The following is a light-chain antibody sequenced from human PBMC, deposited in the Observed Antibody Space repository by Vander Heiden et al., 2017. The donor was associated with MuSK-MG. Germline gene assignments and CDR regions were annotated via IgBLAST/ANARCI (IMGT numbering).Light chain of an antibody. CDR1: QTVRSN. V-gene: IGKV1-39*01. CDR2: TAS. CDR3: QQSDSVPYT. Sequence: DIQMTQSPYSLSASVGDRVSITCRASQTVRSNLNWYQQKPGTAPKLLIHTASTLQSGVPSRFSGSGSGTDFTLTISRLQPEDFPTYYCQQSDSVPYTSGQRTKLEIK. J-gene: IGKJ2*01.